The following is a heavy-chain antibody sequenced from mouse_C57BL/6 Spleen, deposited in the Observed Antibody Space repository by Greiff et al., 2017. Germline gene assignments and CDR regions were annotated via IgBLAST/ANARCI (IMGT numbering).Heavy chain of an antibody. CDR1: GFNIKNTY. Sequence: EVQLQQSVAELVRPGASVKLSCTASGFNIKNTYMHWVKQRPEQGLEWIGRIDPANGKTKYAPKFQGKATIPADTSSNTAYLQLSSLTSEDTAIYYGARGYYGSSQSGAMDYWGQGTSVTVSS. J-gene: IGHJ4*01. CDR3: ARGYYGSSQSGAMDY. CDR2: IDPANGKT. V-gene: IGHV14-3*01. D-gene: IGHD1-1*01.